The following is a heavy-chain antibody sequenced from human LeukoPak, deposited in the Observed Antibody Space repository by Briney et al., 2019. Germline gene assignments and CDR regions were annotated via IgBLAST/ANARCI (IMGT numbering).Heavy chain of an antibody. CDR2: IYSGGST. Sequence: GGSLRLSCAASGFTVSSNYMSWVRQAPGKRLEWVSVIYSGGSTYYADSVKGRFTISRDNSKNTLNLQMNSLRAEDTAVYYCARGFDGSIAARFDYWGQGTLVTVSS. V-gene: IGHV3-66*01. CDR3: ARGFDGSIAARFDY. J-gene: IGHJ4*02. D-gene: IGHD6-6*01. CDR1: GFTVSSNY.